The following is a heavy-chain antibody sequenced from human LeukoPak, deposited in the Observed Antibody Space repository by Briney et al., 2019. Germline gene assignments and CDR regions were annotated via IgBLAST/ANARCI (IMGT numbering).Heavy chain of an antibody. J-gene: IGHJ5*02. Sequence: SETLSLTCTVSGGSISSSSYYWGWIRQPPGKGLEWIGSIYYSGSTYYNPSLKSRVTISVDTSKNQFSLKLSSVTAADTAVYYCAREEMVRENHNWFDPWGQGTLVIVSS. D-gene: IGHD3-10*01. CDR3: AREEMVRENHNWFDP. CDR1: GGSISSSSYY. CDR2: IYYSGST. V-gene: IGHV4-39*02.